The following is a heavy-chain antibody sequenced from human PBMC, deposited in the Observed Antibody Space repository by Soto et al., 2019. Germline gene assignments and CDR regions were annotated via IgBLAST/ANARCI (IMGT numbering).Heavy chain of an antibody. D-gene: IGHD3-10*01. V-gene: IGHV4-59*01. CDR3: ASYGSGGYYIFHY. CDR1: CGSISSYY. J-gene: IGHJ4*02. Sequence: PSETLSRTCTVSCGSISSYYCSCIRQPPWKGLEWIGYIYYSGSTNYNPSLKSRVTISVDTSKNQFSLKLSSVTAADTAVYYCASYGSGGYYIFHYWGKGKPVTVSS. CDR2: IYYSGST.